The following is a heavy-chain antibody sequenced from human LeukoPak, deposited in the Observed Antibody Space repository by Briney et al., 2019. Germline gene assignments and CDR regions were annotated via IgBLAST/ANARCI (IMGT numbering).Heavy chain of an antibody. J-gene: IGHJ4*02. Sequence: SVKVSCKASGVTFSSYAISWVRQATGQGLEWIGWIIPIFGTANYAQKFQGRVTITADESTSTAYMELSSLRSEDTAVYYCARASDRAQNYDFWSGYFSRFDYWGQGTLVTVSS. D-gene: IGHD3-3*01. V-gene: IGHV1-69*13. CDR3: ARASDRAQNYDFWSGYFSRFDY. CDR2: IIPIFGTA. CDR1: GVTFSSYA.